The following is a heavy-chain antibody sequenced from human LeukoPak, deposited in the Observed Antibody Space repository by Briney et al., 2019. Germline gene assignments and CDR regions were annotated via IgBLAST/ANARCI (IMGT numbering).Heavy chain of an antibody. V-gene: IGHV3-38-3*01. Sequence: GGSLRLSCAASGFTVSSNEMSWVRQAPGKGLEWVSSISGGSTYYADSRKGRFTISRDNSKNTLYLQMNSLRAEDTAVYYCARGGRYYDSGSDFDYWGQGTLVTVSS. D-gene: IGHD3-22*01. CDR1: GFTVSSNE. J-gene: IGHJ4*02. CDR2: ISGGST. CDR3: ARGGRYYDSGSDFDY.